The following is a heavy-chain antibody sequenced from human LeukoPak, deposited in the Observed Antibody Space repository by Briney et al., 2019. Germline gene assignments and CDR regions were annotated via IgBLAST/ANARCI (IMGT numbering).Heavy chain of an antibody. CDR2: ISGSGAGT. J-gene: IGHJ5*02. CDR3: ARDPGSGSS. Sequence: PGGSLRLSCAASGFTFRSYDMSWVRQAPGKGLEWVSLISGSGAGTYYADSVKGRFTISRDNAKNSLYLQMSSLRAEDTAVYYCARDPGSGSSWGQGTLVTVSS. CDR1: GFTFRSYD. V-gene: IGHV3-23*01. D-gene: IGHD1-26*01.